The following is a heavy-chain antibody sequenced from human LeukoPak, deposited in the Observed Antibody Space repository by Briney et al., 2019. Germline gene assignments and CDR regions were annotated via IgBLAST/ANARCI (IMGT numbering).Heavy chain of an antibody. V-gene: IGHV1-69*13. Sequence: SVKVSCKAPGGTFSSYAISWVRQAPGQGLEWMGGIIPIFGTANYAQKFQGRVTITADESTSTAYMELSSLRSEDTAVYYCARWDYGSGSYYNGVDYWGQGTLVTVSS. CDR2: IIPIFGTA. CDR1: GGTFSSYA. D-gene: IGHD3-10*01. CDR3: ARWDYGSGSYYNGVDY. J-gene: IGHJ4*02.